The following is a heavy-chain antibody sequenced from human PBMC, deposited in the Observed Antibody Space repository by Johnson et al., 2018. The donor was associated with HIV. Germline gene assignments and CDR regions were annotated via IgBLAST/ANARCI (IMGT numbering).Heavy chain of an antibody. J-gene: IGHJ3*02. Sequence: EKLVESGGGLVQPGGALRLSCAASGFTVSSNYMSWVRQAPGKGLEWVSVIYSGGSTYYADSVKGRFTISRDNSKNTLYLQMNSLRAEDTALYYCAKVAVATAAGGVPLDIWGPGTMVTVSA. V-gene: IGHV3-66*01. CDR1: GFTVSSNY. D-gene: IGHD6-13*01. CDR2: IYSGGST. CDR3: AKVAVATAAGGVPLDI.